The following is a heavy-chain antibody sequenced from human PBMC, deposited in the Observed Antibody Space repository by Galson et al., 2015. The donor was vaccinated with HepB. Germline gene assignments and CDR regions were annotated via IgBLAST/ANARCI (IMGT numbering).Heavy chain of an antibody. CDR1: GFTFDDYA. V-gene: IGHV3-9*01. J-gene: IGHJ6*02. D-gene: IGHD1-26*01. CDR3: AKDMVVGALPRYYYGMDV. Sequence: SLRLSCAASGFTFDDYAMHWVRQAPGKGLEWVSGISWNSGSIGYADSVKGRFAISRDNAKNSLYLQMNSLRAEDTALYYCAKDMVVGALPRYYYGMDVWGQGTTVTVS. CDR2: ISWNSGSI.